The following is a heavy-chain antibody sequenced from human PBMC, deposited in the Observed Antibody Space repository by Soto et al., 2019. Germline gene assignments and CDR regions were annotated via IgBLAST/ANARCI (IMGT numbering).Heavy chain of an antibody. J-gene: IGHJ3*02. V-gene: IGHV3-30*04. CDR3: ARDPGDLGAFDI. CDR1: GFTFSSYA. D-gene: IGHD7-27*01. CDR2: ISYDGSNK. Sequence: GGSLRLSCAASGFTFSSYAMHWVRQAPGKGLVWVAVISYDGSNKYYADSVKGRFTISRDNSKNTLYLQMNSLRAEDTAVYYCARDPGDLGAFDIWGQGTMVTVSS.